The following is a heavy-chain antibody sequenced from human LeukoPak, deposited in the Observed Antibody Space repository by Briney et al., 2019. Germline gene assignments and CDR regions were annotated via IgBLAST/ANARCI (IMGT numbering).Heavy chain of an antibody. V-gene: IGHV1-3*01. CDR2: INAGNGNT. J-gene: IGHJ6*03. CDR3: ARKSSYSGSYSPYYYYMDV. Sequence: ASVKVSCTASGYTFTSYAMHWVRQAPGQRLEWMGWINAGNGNTKYSQKFQGRVTITRDTSASTAYMELSSLRSEDTAVYYCARKSSYSGSYSPYYYYMDVWGKGTTVTVSS. D-gene: IGHD1-26*01. CDR1: GYTFTSYA.